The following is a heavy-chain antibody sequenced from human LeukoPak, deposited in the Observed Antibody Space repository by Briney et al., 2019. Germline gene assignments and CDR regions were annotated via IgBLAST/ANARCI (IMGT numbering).Heavy chain of an antibody. V-gene: IGHV3-15*01. CDR3: TTDGVGVEGATYDN. J-gene: IGHJ4*02. Sequence: PGGSLRLSCAASGFTFINAWMAWVRQAPGKGLEWVGRIKAKAHGGTIEYAAPVKGRFTISRDDSKNALYLQMNSLKTEDTAVYYCTTDGVGVEGATYDNWGQGTLVSVSS. CDR1: GFTFINAW. D-gene: IGHD1-26*01. CDR2: IKAKAHGGTI.